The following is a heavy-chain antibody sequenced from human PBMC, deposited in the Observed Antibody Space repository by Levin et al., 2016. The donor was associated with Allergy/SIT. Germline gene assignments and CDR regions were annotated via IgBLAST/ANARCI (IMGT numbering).Heavy chain of an antibody. CDR3: AKVREGIAAAGLDY. D-gene: IGHD6-13*01. CDR2: ISGSGGST. V-gene: IGHV3-23*01. CDR1: GFTFSSYA. Sequence: GESLKISCAASGFTFSSYAMSWVRQAPGKGLEWVSAISGSGGSTYYADSVKGRFTISRDNSKNTLYLQMNSLRAEDTAVYYCAKVREGIAAAGLDYWGQGTLVTVSS. J-gene: IGHJ4*02.